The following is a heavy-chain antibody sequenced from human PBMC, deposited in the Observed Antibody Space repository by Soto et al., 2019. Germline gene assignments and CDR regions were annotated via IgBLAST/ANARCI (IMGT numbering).Heavy chain of an antibody. Sequence: PSETLSLTCTVSGGSISSSSYYWGWIRQPPGKGLEWIGSIYYSGSTYYNPSLKSRVTISVDTSKNQFSLKLSSVTAADTAVYYCCVWSGYFDFDYWGQGTLVTVSS. J-gene: IGHJ4*02. CDR1: GGSISSSSYY. V-gene: IGHV4-39*01. CDR2: IYYSGST. D-gene: IGHD3-3*01. CDR3: CVWSGYFDFDY.